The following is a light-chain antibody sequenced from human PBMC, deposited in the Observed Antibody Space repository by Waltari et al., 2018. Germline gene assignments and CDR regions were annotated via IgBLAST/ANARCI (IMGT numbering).Light chain of an antibody. CDR3: SSYTSSGVV. V-gene: IGLV2-14*01. J-gene: IGLJ2*01. CDR2: DVY. CDR1: GSDVGGYDY. Sequence: QSALTQPASVSGSPGQAIIISCTGTGSDVGGYDYVSWYQQYPGKAPRLILYDVYNRPSGLSNRFSGSKADNTASLTISRLQAEDESVYYCSSYTSSGVVFGGGTKLTVL.